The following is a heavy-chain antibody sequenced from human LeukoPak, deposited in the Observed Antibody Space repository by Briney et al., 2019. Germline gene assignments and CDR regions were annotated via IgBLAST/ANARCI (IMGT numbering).Heavy chain of an antibody. CDR3: AKDSYYYHGMDV. J-gene: IGHJ6*02. CDR2: ISYDGSNK. V-gene: IGHV3-30*18. CDR1: GFTFSSYG. Sequence: PGGSLRLSCAASGFTFSSYGMHWVRQAPGKGLEWVAVISYDGSNKYYADSVKGRFTISRDNSKNTLYLQMNSLRAEDTAVYYCAKDSYYYHGMDVWGQGTTVTVSS.